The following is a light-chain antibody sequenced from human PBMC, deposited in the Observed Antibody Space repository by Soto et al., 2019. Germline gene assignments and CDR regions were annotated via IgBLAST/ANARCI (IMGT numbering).Light chain of an antibody. V-gene: IGKV1-5*03. CDR2: KAS. CDR3: QHYRSDSHS. CDR1: QNINTW. J-gene: IGKJ2*01. Sequence: DIQMTQSPSTLSASVGDRVTITCRASQNINTWLAWFQQKPGKAPKLLIFKASALHSGVPSRFRGSGYGTEFTLTINSLQPDDFATYYSQHYRSDSHSFGQGPNLEI.